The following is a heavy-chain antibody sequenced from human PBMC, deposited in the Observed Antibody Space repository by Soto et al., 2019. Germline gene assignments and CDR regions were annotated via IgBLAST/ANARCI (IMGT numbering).Heavy chain of an antibody. J-gene: IGHJ4*02. D-gene: IGHD3-3*01. CDR1: GFTFDDYA. Sequence: EVQLVESGGGLVQPGRSLRLSCAASGFTFDDYAMHWVRLAPGKGPEWVSGISWNSGSIGYADSVKGRLTISRDNAKNSLYLKMNSLRAEDTALYYCAKSSTEDLGFWSGYYLIGYFDYWGQGTLVTVSS. V-gene: IGHV3-9*01. CDR3: AKSSTEDLGFWSGYYLIGYFDY. CDR2: ISWNSGSI.